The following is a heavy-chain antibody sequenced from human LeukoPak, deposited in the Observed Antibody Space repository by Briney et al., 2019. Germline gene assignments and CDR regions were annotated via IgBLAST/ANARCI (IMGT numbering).Heavy chain of an antibody. D-gene: IGHD3-9*01. Sequence: SETLSLTCTVSGVSISSYYWSWIRQPAGKGLEWIGRIYTSGSTNYNPSQKSRVTMSVDTSKNQFSLKLSSVTAADTAVYYCARDGVYYDILTGTQRSGYYFDYWGQGTLVTVSS. J-gene: IGHJ4*02. CDR1: GVSISSYY. CDR3: ARDGVYYDILTGTQRSGYYFDY. CDR2: IYTSGST. V-gene: IGHV4-4*07.